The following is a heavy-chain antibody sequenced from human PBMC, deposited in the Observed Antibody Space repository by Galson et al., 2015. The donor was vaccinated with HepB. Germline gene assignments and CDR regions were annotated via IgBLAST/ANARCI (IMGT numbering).Heavy chain of an antibody. CDR3: AKDFLGAAAGYNWFDP. CDR2: ISGSGGST. V-gene: IGHV3-23*01. CDR1: GFTFSSYA. Sequence: SLRLSCAASGFTFSSYAMSWVRQAPGKGLEWVSAISGSGGSTYYADSVKGRFTISRDNSKNTLYLQMNSLRAEDTAVYYCAKDFLGAAAGYNWFDPWGQGTLVTVSS. D-gene: IGHD6-13*01. J-gene: IGHJ5*02.